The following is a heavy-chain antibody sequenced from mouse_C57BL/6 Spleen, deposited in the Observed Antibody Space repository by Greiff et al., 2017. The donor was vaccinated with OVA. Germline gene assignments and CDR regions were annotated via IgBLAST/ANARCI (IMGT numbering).Heavy chain of an antibody. CDR2: IYPGSGST. J-gene: IGHJ2*01. CDR3: AGAPYYYGSSEYYFDY. V-gene: IGHV1-55*01. Sequence: QVQLQQPGAELVKPGASVKMSCKASGYTFTSYWITWVKQRPGQGLEWIGDIYPGSGSTNYNEKFKSKATLTVDTSSSTAYMQLSSLTSEDSAVKYGAGAPYYYGSSEYYFDYWGQGTTLTVSS. D-gene: IGHD1-1*01. CDR1: GYTFTSYW.